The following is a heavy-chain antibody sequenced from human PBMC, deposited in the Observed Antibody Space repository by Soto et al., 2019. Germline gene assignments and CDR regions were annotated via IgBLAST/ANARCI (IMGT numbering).Heavy chain of an antibody. Sequence: EVQLVESGGGLVQPGGSLRLSCAASGFTVSSNYMSWVRQAPGKGLEWVSVIYSGGSTYYADSVKGRFTISRDNSKNTLYLQMNSLRAEDTAVYYCARDLLEDYDSSGQIGYWGQGTLVTVSS. D-gene: IGHD3-22*01. J-gene: IGHJ4*02. CDR1: GFTVSSNY. CDR2: IYSGGST. V-gene: IGHV3-66*01. CDR3: ARDLLEDYDSSGQIGY.